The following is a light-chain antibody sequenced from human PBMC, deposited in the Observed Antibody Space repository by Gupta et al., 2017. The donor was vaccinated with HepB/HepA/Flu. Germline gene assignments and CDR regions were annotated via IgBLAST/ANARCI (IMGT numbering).Light chain of an antibody. CDR3: CSYAGSSTLV. J-gene: IGLJ2*01. CDR1: SSDVGSYNL. CDR2: EVS. Sequence: QSALTQHASVSGYPGQSVTISCTGTSSDVGSYNLVSWYQQHPGKAPKLMIYEVSKRPSGVSNRFSGSKSGNTASLTISGLQAEDEADHYCCSYAGSSTLVFGGGTKLTVL. V-gene: IGLV2-23*02.